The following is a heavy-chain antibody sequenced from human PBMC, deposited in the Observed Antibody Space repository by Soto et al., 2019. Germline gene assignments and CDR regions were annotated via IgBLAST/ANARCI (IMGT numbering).Heavy chain of an antibody. CDR1: GFTVSSHI. V-gene: IGHV3-23*01. J-gene: IGHJ3*02. CDR3: APHVSCSEGSCQYDAFAI. D-gene: IGHD2-15*01. Sequence: EVQVLESGGGLVQPGGSLRLSCEGSGFTVSSHIMTWIRQAPGKGPEWVSTITTAGGTYYADSVKGRFAMSRDTSENTLYLQMNSLGAEDTAAYYCAPHVSCSEGSCQYDAFAIRGQGTMVTVSS. CDR2: ITTAGGT.